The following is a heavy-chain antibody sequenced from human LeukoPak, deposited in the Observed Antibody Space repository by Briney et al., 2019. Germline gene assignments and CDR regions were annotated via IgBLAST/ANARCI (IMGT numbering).Heavy chain of an antibody. CDR3: ARDKEKAAGLYYYYMDV. CDR2: INPNSGGT. D-gene: IGHD6-13*01. Sequence: GASVKVSCKASGYTFTGYYIHWVRQAPGQGLEWMGWINPNSGGTNYAQKFQGRVTMTRDTSISTAYMELSGLRSDDTAMYYCARDKEKAAGLYYYYMDVWGKGTTVTISS. J-gene: IGHJ6*03. CDR1: GYTFTGYY. V-gene: IGHV1-2*02.